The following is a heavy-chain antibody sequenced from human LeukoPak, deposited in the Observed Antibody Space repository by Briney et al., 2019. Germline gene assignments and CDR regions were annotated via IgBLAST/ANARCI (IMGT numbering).Heavy chain of an antibody. J-gene: IGHJ4*02. CDR1: GYTFTNYG. V-gene: IGHV1-18*01. CDR2: ITAYNGNT. CDR3: ARSQTTGFGESINY. D-gene: IGHD3-10*01. Sequence: ASVKVSCKTSGYTFTNYGVSWVRRAPGQGLEWMGWITAYNGNTRYAQKFQGRLTLTTDTSTTTAYMEVTNLRSDDTAVYYCARSQTTGFGESINYWGQGTLVTVSS.